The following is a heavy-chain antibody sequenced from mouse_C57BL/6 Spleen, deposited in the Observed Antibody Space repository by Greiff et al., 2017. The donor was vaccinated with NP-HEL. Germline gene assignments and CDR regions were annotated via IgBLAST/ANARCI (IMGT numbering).Heavy chain of an antibody. Sequence: EVKVVESGGGLVKPGGSLKLSCAASGFTFSSYAMSWVRQTPEKRLEWVATISDGGSYTYYPDNVKGRFTISRDNAKNNLYLQMSPLKSEYTAMYYCAREYYGNYGDAMGYWGQGTSVTVSS. J-gene: IGHJ4*01. V-gene: IGHV5-4*01. D-gene: IGHD2-1*01. CDR2: ISDGGSYT. CDR1: GFTFSSYA. CDR3: AREYYGNYGDAMGY.